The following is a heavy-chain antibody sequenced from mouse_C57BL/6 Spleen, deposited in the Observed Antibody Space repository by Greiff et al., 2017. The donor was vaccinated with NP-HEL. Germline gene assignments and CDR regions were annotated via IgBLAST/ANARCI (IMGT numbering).Heavy chain of an antibody. CDR2: IDPETGGT. J-gene: IGHJ4*01. V-gene: IGHV1-15*01. Sequence: QVQLQHSGAELVRPGASVTLSCKASGYTFTDYEMHWVKQTPVHGLEWIGAIDPETGGTAYNQKSKGKAILTADKSSSTAYMELRSLTSEDSAVYYCTNSYAMDYWGKGTSVTVSS. CDR3: TNSYAMDY. CDR1: GYTFTDYE.